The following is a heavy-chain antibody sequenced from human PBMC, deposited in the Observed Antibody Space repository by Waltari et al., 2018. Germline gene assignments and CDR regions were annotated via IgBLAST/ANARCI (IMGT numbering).Heavy chain of an antibody. Sequence: QLLESVGGLAQPGGSLRLSCPVSDFTFRNYVLTWVRQAPGNGQEWLLTITGNGLVLAYADASKCRFTISRGNSKNTVFLQMNSLRPEDTALYCCAKGVSLMVVIPQSFDYWCQGTLVTVSS. CDR1: DFTFRNYV. V-gene: IGHV3-23*01. CDR3: AKGVSLMVVIPQSFDY. CDR2: ITGNGLVL. J-gene: IGHJ4*02. D-gene: IGHD2-21*01.